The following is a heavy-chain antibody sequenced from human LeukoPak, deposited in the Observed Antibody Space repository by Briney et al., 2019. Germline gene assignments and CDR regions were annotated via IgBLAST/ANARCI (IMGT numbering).Heavy chain of an antibody. J-gene: IGHJ4*02. D-gene: IGHD6-19*01. CDR3: ARHLKQGIAVAGSFDY. Sequence: GESLKISCKGSGYIFISHWIGWVRQMPGKGLGWIGIIYPGDSGTRYSPSFQGQVTMSADKSISTAYLQWSSLKASDTAMYYCARHLKQGIAVAGSFDYWGQGTLVTVSS. CDR2: IYPGDSGT. CDR1: GYIFISHW. V-gene: IGHV5-51*01.